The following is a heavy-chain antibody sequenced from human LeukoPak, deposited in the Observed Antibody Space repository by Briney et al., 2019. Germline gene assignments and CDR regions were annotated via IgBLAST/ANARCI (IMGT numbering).Heavy chain of an antibody. CDR2: ITGSTTWT. Sequence: GGPLRLSCEASGFTFGNFGMTWVRQAPGKGLQWVSGITGSTTWTYYAASVKGRFTVSRDNSQNTLHLQMNSLRADDTAVYYCARELVSSGTGYFDLWGRGTLVTVSS. V-gene: IGHV3-23*01. J-gene: IGHJ2*01. CDR1: GFTFGNFG. CDR3: ARELVSSGTGYFDL. D-gene: IGHD3-10*02.